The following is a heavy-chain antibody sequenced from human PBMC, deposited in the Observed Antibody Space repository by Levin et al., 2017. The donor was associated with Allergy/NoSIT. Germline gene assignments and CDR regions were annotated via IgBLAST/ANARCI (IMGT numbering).Heavy chain of an antibody. CDR2: IYWNDDK. CDR1: GFSLSTSGVG. CDR3: AHSPYSYGSTEYYFDY. J-gene: IGHJ4*02. Sequence: SGPTLVKPTQTLTLTCTFSGFSLSTSGVGVGWIRQPPGKALEWLALIYWNDDKRYSPSLKSRLTITKDTSKNQVVLTMTNMDPVDTATYYCAHSPYSYGSTEYYFDYWGQGTLVTVSS. D-gene: IGHD5-18*01. V-gene: IGHV2-5*01.